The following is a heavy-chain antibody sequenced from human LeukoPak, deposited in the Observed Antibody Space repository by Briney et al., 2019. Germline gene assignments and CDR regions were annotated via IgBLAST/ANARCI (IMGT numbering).Heavy chain of an antibody. CDR2: IYYSGST. J-gene: IGHJ5*02. D-gene: IGHD1-26*01. CDR1: GGSISSYY. CDR3: ARHPRIGIVGAKGWFDP. Sequence: PSETLSLTCTVSGGSISSYYWSWIRQPPGKGLEWIGYIYYSGSTNYNPSLKSRVTISVDTSKNQFSLKLSSVTAADTAVYYCARHPRIGIVGAKGWFDPWGQGTLVTVSS. V-gene: IGHV4-59*08.